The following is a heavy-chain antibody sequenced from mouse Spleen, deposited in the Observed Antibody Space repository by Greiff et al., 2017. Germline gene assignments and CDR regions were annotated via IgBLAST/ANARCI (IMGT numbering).Heavy chain of an antibody. D-gene: IGHD2-1*01. Sequence: EVNVVESGGGLVQPGGSLRLSCATSGFTFSDFYMEWVRQPPGKRLEWIAASRNKANDYTTEYSASVKGRFIVSRDTSQSILYLQMNALRAEDTAIYYCARDARGYYGNPFAYWGQGTLVTVSA. CDR1: GFTFSDFY. CDR2: SRNKANDYTT. CDR3: ARDARGYYGNPFAY. J-gene: IGHJ3*01. V-gene: IGHV7-1*02.